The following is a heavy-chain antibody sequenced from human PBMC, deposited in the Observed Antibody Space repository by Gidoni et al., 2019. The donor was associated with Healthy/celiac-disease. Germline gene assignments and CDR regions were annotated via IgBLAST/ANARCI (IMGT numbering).Heavy chain of an antibody. CDR1: GGPFSSYA. D-gene: IGHD2-2*01. CDR2: IIPIFGTA. CDR3: ARVGCSSTSCYQNFDY. Sequence: QVQLVQSGAEVKTPGSSVKVSCKASGGPFSSYAIRWVRQAPGQGLEWMGGIIPIFGTANYAQKFQGRVTITADKSTSTAYMELSSLRSEDTAVYYCARVGCSSTSCYQNFDYWGQGTLVTVSS. V-gene: IGHV1-69*06. J-gene: IGHJ4*02.